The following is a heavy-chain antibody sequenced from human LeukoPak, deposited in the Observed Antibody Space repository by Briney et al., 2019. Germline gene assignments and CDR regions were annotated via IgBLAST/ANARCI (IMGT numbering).Heavy chain of an antibody. CDR3: AKHLGSHSFLFYYMDV. Sequence: GGSLRLSCEASQFTFSRFAMSWIRQAPGTGLEWVSTLSRSGTATYYADSVKGRFTTSRDNSKDTLYLQMDNLRADDTAVYYCAKHLGSHSFLFYYMDVWGTGTSVIVSS. J-gene: IGHJ6*03. D-gene: IGHD2-21*01. CDR2: LSRSGTAT. V-gene: IGHV3-23*01. CDR1: QFTFSRFA.